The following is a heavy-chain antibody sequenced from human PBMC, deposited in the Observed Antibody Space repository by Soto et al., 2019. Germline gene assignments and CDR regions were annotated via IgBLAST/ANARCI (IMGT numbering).Heavy chain of an antibody. CDR2: IYYSGST. CDR3: ARDTIGSWPGRGYYYYGMDV. D-gene: IGHD6-13*01. Sequence: PSETLSLTRTVSCGSISSGDYYFSFIRQPPGKVLEWIGYIYYSGSTYYNPSLKSRVTISVDTSKNQFSLKLSSVTAADTAVYYCARDTIGSWPGRGYYYYGMDVWGQGTTVTFSS. J-gene: IGHJ6*02. V-gene: IGHV4-30-4*01. CDR1: CGSISSGDYY.